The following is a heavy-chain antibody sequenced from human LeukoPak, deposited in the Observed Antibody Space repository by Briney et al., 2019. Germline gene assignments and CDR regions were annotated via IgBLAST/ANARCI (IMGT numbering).Heavy chain of an antibody. J-gene: IGHJ6*03. Sequence: SETLSLTCAVYGGSFSGYYWSWIRQPPGKGLEWIGEINHSGSTNYRPSLKSRVTISVDTSKNQFSLKLSSVTAADTAVYYCARVRFLEWLPSYYMDVWGKGTTVTVSS. D-gene: IGHD3-3*01. CDR1: GGSFSGYY. CDR2: INHSGST. CDR3: ARVRFLEWLPSYYMDV. V-gene: IGHV4-34*01.